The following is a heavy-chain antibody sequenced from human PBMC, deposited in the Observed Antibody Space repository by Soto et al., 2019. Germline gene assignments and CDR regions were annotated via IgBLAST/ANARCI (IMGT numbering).Heavy chain of an antibody. D-gene: IGHD3-9*01. V-gene: IGHV5-51*01. Sequence: GESLKISCKGSGYSFTSYWIGWVRQMPGKGLEWMGIIYPGDSDTRYSPSFQGQVTISADKSISTAYLQWSSLKASDTAMYYCARSRYFDWSQHYYYGMDVWGQGTTVTVSS. CDR3: ARSRYFDWSQHYYYGMDV. CDR2: IYPGDSDT. CDR1: GYSFTSYW. J-gene: IGHJ6*02.